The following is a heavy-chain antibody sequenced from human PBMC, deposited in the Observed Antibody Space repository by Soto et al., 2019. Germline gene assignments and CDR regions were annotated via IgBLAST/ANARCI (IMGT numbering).Heavy chain of an antibody. CDR3: ARGGGWVGEASFDS. CDR1: GYTFTSYT. D-gene: IGHD3-10*01. CDR2: INAGNGRE. J-gene: IGHJ4*02. Sequence: QVQLEQSGAEVKKPGASVKISCKTSGYTFTSYTLHWVRQAPGQGLEWMGWINAGNGREKYSQRFQDRARLSTDKPATTAYMELKSPTSEATAVYFWARGGGWVGEASFDSWGQGTQVIVSS. V-gene: IGHV1-3*01.